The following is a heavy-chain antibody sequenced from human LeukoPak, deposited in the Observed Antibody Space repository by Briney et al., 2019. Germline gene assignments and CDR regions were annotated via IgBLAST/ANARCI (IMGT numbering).Heavy chain of an antibody. CDR1: GGSLNIYY. CDR2: INHIGST. J-gene: IGHJ5*02. D-gene: IGHD1-1*01. V-gene: IGHV4-34*01. CDR3: ARLSALRAFTNNWRDTRTSEKLRRSNWFDP. Sequence: SETLSLTCAVYGGSLNIYYWSWIRQPPGKGLEWIGEINHIGSTNYNPSLKSRVTISVDTSKKRLSLKLNSVTAADTAVYYCARLSALRAFTNNWRDTRTSEKLRRSNWFDPWGQGTLVTVSS.